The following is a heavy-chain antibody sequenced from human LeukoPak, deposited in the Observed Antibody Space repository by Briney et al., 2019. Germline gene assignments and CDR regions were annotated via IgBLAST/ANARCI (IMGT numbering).Heavy chain of an antibody. D-gene: IGHD2-2*01. CDR2: IYYSGST. Sequence: PSETLSLTCTVSGGSISSYYWSWLRQPPGKGLEWIGSIYYSGSTYYNPSLKSRVTISVDTSKNQFSLKLSSVTAADTAVYYCARRRYCSSTSCYARIDPWGQGTLVTVSS. CDR3: ARRRYCSSTSCYARIDP. J-gene: IGHJ5*02. V-gene: IGHV4-59*05. CDR1: GGSISSYY.